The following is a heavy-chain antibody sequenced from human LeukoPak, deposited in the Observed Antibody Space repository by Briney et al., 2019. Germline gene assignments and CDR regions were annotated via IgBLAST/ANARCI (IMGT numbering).Heavy chain of an antibody. Sequence: SETLSLTCAVYGGSFSGYYWSWIRQPPGKGLEWIGEINHSGSTNYNPSLKSRVTISVDTSKNQFSLKLTSVTAADTAVYYCARVGRVSSGSYFDYWGQGTLVTVSS. CDR1: GGSFSGYY. D-gene: IGHD1-26*01. CDR2: INHSGST. CDR3: ARVGRVSSGSYFDY. V-gene: IGHV4-34*01. J-gene: IGHJ4*02.